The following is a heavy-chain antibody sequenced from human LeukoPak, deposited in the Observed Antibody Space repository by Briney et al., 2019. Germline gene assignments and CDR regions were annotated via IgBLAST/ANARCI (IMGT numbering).Heavy chain of an antibody. CDR2: ITSCSSHL. Sequence: GGSLRLSCAACGFTFSHYIIGWVRQAPGKGLARVASITSCSSHLYYADSVKGRFTIYRDNAKNEVYLQMNSLRGEDTAIYYCARVMMGATVTRFHYYCMDVWGVGTAVTVSS. V-gene: IGHV3-21*01. CDR1: GFTFSHYI. CDR3: ARVMMGATVTRFHYYCMDV. J-gene: IGHJ6*03. D-gene: IGHD4-11*01.